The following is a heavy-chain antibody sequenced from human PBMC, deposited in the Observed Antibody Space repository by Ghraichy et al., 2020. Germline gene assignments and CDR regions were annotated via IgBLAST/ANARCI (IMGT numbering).Heavy chain of an antibody. J-gene: IGHJ4*02. CDR1: GFTLSSYW. CDR3: AREYCSGGRCFFGTGGSHFDY. Sequence: GGSLRLSCAASGFTLSSYWMHWVRQAPGKGLVWVSRVKSDGSSTTYADSVKGRFTISRDNAKNTLYLQMNSLRADETAVYFCAREYCSGGRCFFGTGGSHFDYWGQGTLVTVSS. CDR2: VKSDGSST. D-gene: IGHD2-15*01. V-gene: IGHV3-74*01.